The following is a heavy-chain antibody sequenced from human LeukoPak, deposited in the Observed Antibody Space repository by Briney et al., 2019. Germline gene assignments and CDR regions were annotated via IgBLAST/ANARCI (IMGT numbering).Heavy chain of an antibody. V-gene: IGHV3-11*04. Sequence: GGSLRLSCVAGGFTFSDRYMSWIRQAPGKGMEWVAYISPNADIIHYADSVKGRFTISRDNAKNALFLQVNSLRDEDTALYHCVTGSAWLFDYWGQGTLVTVSS. D-gene: IGHD3-3*01. J-gene: IGHJ4*02. CDR3: VTGSAWLFDY. CDR2: ISPNADII. CDR1: GFTFSDRY.